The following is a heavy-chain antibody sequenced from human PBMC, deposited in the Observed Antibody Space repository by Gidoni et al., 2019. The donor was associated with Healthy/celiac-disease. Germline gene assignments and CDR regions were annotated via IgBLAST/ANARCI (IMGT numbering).Heavy chain of an antibody. J-gene: IGHJ6*02. D-gene: IGHD3-22*01. Sequence: QVQLVQSGAEVKKPGASVKVSCKVSGYTLTELSMHWVRQAPGKGLEWMGGFDPEDGETIYAQKFQGRVTMTEDTSTDTAYMELSSLRSEDTAVYYCATVLARDSSGHSLYYYYGMDVWGQGTTVTVSS. V-gene: IGHV1-24*01. CDR2: FDPEDGET. CDR1: GYTLTELS. CDR3: ATVLARDSSGHSLYYYYGMDV.